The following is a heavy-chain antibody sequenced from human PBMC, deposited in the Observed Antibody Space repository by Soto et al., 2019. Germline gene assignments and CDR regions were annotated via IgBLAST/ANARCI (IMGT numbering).Heavy chain of an antibody. D-gene: IGHD5-18*01. V-gene: IGHV3-23*01. CDR2: IGVSDGYT. CDR3: VKDIPAWRQVWGYDY. CDR1: GFTFSAYA. J-gene: IGHJ4*02. Sequence: PEGSLRLSCAASGFTFSAYAMCWVRQPPGKGLEWVSSIGVSDGYTYYADSVKGRFTISSDNSENTLYLQMNGLRAEDTAVYYCVKDIPAWRQVWGYDYWGQGALVTVSS.